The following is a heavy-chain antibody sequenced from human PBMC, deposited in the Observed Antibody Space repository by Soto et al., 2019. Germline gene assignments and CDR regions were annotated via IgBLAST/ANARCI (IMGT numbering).Heavy chain of an antibody. CDR3: AREGAHRTGWYDXXDQ. Sequence: QVQLVQSGGEVKKPGASVNISCKATGYTFISYSITWVRQAPGQGLEWMGWISTYNGNTKYAQRLQGRVTLTRDTSTNTAFMEIRGLRSDDTAIYYCAREGAHRTGWYDXXDQWGQGTLVAVSS. CDR2: ISTYNGNT. J-gene: IGHJ4*02. CDR1: GYTFISYS. V-gene: IGHV1-18*04. D-gene: IGHD6-19*01.